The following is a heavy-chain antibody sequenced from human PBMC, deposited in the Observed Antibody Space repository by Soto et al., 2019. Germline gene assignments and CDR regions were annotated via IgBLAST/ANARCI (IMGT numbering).Heavy chain of an antibody. D-gene: IGHD5-12*01. CDR1: GGSFSTYS. V-gene: IGHV1-69*01. CDR2: ITSVFGTA. J-gene: IGHJ4*02. Sequence: QVQLAQSGAEVKKAGSSVKVSCKASGGSFSTYSINWVRQAPGQGLEWVGGITSVFGTASYEQNFQGRDTITADQSTSTAYMELGSLRSEDTADYYCATRRDGYTKFEYWGQGTLVTVSS. CDR3: ATRRDGYTKFEY.